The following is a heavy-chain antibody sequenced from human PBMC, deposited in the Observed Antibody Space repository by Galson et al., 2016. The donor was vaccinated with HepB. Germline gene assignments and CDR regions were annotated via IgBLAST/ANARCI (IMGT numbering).Heavy chain of an antibody. D-gene: IGHD3-10*01. J-gene: IGHJ3*01. V-gene: IGHV3-23*01. CDR3: AKRRELADDAFDV. Sequence: SLRLSCAASGFAFSNYAMSWVRQAPGKGREWVSGLSETGGATYYAASVKGRFTVSRDNSRNTLHLQMRSLRAEDTAVYYCAKRRELADDAFDVWGQGTLVTVS. CDR1: GFAFSNYA. CDR2: LSETGGAT.